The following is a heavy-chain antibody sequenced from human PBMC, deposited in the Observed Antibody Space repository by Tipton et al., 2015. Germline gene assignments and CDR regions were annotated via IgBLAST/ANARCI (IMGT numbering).Heavy chain of an antibody. V-gene: IGHV4-59*01. D-gene: IGHD2-15*01. CDR2: IYDSGIT. CDR1: GGSISHYY. Sequence: LSLTCTVSGGSISHYYWSWIRQPPGKGLEWIGHIYDSGITNHNPSLKSRVTISIDTSKNLFSLKLSSVTAADMAVYYCARGGNNWFDPWGRGTLVTVSS. CDR3: ARGGNNWFDP. J-gene: IGHJ5*02.